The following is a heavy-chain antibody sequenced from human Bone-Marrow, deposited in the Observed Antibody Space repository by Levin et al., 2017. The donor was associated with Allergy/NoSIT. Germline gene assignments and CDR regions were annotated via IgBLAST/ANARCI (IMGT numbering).Heavy chain of an antibody. CDR3: ARGLWLYGSGTSYDFDY. CDR2: MNPSSGNT. CDR1: GYTLTSYD. D-gene: IGHD3-10*01. J-gene: IGHJ4*02. Sequence: ASVKVSCKASGYTLTSYDINWVRQATGQGLEWMGWMNPSSGNTGYAQKFQGRVSMTRSTSISTAYMELSSLRSEDTAVYYCARGLWLYGSGTSYDFDYWGQGTLVTVSS. V-gene: IGHV1-8*01.